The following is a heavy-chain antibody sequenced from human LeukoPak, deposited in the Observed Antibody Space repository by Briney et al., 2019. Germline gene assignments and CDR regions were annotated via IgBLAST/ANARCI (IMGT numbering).Heavy chain of an antibody. CDR2: VDPEDGET. CDR1: GYTFTDYY. V-gene: IGHV1-69-2*01. D-gene: IGHD2-2*02. CDR3: ATPGPSRGLGYCSWTSCDNV. Sequence: ASVKVSCMVSGYTFTDYYMHWVQQAPGKGLEWMGLVDPEDGETIYAEKFQGRVTITADTSTDTAYMELSSLRSEDTAVYYCATPGPSRGLGYCSWTSCDNVWGKGTTVTVSS. J-gene: IGHJ6*04.